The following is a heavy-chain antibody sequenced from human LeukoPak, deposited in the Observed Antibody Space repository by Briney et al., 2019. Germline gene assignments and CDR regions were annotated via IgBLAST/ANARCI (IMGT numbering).Heavy chain of an antibody. CDR3: ARDSGYIHDY. CDR2: IYSDGTT. J-gene: IGHJ4*02. Sequence: GGSLRLSCAASGFTFSNAWMSWVRQAPGKGLEWVSVIYSDGTTYYADSVKGRFTISRDNSKNTLYLQMNSLRAEDTAVYYCARDSGYIHDYWGQGTLVTVSS. D-gene: IGHD5-18*01. CDR1: GFTFSNAW. V-gene: IGHV3-53*01.